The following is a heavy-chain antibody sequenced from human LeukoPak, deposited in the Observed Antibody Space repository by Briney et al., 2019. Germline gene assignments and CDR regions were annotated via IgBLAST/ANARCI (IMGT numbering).Heavy chain of an antibody. D-gene: IGHD2-15*01. CDR1: GGSFSGYY. CDR3: ARDMSTYWAFDI. J-gene: IGHJ3*02. V-gene: IGHV4-34*01. CDR2: INHSGST. Sequence: PSETLSLTCAVYGGSFSGYYWSWIRQPPGKGLEWIGEINHSGSTNYNPSLKSRVTISVDTSKNQFSLKLSSVTAADTAVYYCARDMSTYWAFDIWGQGTMVTVSS.